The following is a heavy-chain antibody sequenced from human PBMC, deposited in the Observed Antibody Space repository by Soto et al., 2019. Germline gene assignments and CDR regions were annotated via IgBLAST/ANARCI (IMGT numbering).Heavy chain of an antibody. CDR3: ARVGTYYYDSSGYPTLFDY. CDR2: IKQDGSEK. V-gene: IGHV3-7*05. CDR1: GFTFSSYW. J-gene: IGHJ4*02. D-gene: IGHD3-22*01. Sequence: GGSLRLSCAASGFTFSSYWMSWVRQAPGKGLEWVANIKQDGSEKYYVDSVKGRFTISRDNAKNSLYLQMNSLRAEDTAVYYCARVGTYYYDSSGYPTLFDYWGQGTLVTVSS.